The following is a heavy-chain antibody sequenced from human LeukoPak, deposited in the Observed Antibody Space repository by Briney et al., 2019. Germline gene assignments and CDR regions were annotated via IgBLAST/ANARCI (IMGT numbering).Heavy chain of an antibody. D-gene: IGHD6-13*01. CDR3: SRDSSWSFDY. J-gene: IGHJ4*02. CDR2: IRNKAYGGTT. CDR1: GYTFGDYA. Sequence: PGGSLRLSCTASGYTFGDYAMTWVRQAPGKGLEWVGFIRNKAYGGTTEYAASVEGRFTISRDDSKSIAYLQMNSPKTEDTAVYYCSRDSSWSFDYWGQGTLVTVSS. V-gene: IGHV3-49*04.